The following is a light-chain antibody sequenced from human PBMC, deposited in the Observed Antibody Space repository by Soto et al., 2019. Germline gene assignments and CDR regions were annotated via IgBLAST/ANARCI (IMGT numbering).Light chain of an antibody. CDR3: AAWDDSLNGDVV. CDR1: SSNIGSNT. V-gene: IGLV1-44*01. Sequence: QPVLTQPPSASGTPGQRVTISCSGSSSNIGSNTVNWYQQLPGTAPKLLIYSNNQRPSGVPDRFSGSESGTSASLAISGLQSEDEADYYCAAWDDSLNGDVVFGGGTKVTVL. CDR2: SNN. J-gene: IGLJ2*01.